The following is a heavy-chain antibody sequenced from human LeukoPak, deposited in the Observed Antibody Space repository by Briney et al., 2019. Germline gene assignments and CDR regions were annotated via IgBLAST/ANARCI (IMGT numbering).Heavy chain of an antibody. V-gene: IGHV1-69*04. Sequence: ASVKVSCKASGGTFSSYAISWVRQAPGQGLEWMGRIIPILGIANYAQKFQGRVTITADKSTSTAYMELSSLRSEDTAVYYCARTWDQYYYDSSGYSASFDYWGQGTLVTVSS. D-gene: IGHD3-22*01. CDR2: IIPILGIA. J-gene: IGHJ4*02. CDR3: ARTWDQYYYDSSGYSASFDY. CDR1: GGTFSSYA.